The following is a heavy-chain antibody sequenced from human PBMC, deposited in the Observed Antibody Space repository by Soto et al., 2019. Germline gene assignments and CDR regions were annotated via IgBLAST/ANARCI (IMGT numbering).Heavy chain of an antibody. CDR3: APATMTFDY. V-gene: IGHV1-2*02. CDR2: INPNSGGT. J-gene: IGHJ4*02. Sequence: QVQLVQSGAEVKKPGASVKVSCKASGYTFTAYNIHWVRQAPGQGLEWMGWINPNSGGTDYAQKLQGRVTMTRDTSISTAYMELSRLTSEDTAVYYCAPATMTFDYWGQGALVTVSS. D-gene: IGHD2-2*01. CDR1: GYTFTAYN.